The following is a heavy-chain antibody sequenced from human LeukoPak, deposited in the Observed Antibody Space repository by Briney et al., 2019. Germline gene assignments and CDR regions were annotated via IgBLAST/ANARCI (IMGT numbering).Heavy chain of an antibody. D-gene: IGHD3-9*01. Sequence: SETLSLTCAVDGGSFSGYYWSWIRQSPGKGLEWIGEIIHSGNTNYNPSLKSRVTLSVDTSKNQFSLKLNSVTAADTAVYCCARDYDVLTAYPPTQLFDPWGQGTLVTVSS. V-gene: IGHV4-34*12. CDR3: ARDYDVLTAYPPTQLFDP. J-gene: IGHJ5*02. CDR2: IIHSGNT. CDR1: GGSFSGYY.